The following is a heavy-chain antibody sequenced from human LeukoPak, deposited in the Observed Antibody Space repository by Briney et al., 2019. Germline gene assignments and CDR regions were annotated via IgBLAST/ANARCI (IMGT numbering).Heavy chain of an antibody. CDR3: ARHYDSSGYYSTGAIDY. J-gene: IGHJ4*02. Sequence: GESLKISCKGSGYSFTSYWISWVRQMPGKGLEWMGRIDPSDSYTNYSPSFQGHVTISADKSISTAYLQWSSLKASDTAMYYCARHYDSSGYYSTGAIDYWGQGTPVTVSS. CDR1: GYSFTSYW. D-gene: IGHD3-22*01. V-gene: IGHV5-10-1*01. CDR2: IDPSDSYT.